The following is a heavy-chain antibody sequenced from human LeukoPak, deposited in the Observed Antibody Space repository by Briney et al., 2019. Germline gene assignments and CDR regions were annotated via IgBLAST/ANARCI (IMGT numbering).Heavy chain of an antibody. D-gene: IGHD6-19*01. CDR2: ISYDGSNK. V-gene: IGHV3-30-3*01. CDR1: GFTFSSYA. Sequence: GGSLRLSCAASGFTFSSYAIHWVRQAPGKGLEWVAVISYDGSNKYYADSVKGRFTISRDNSKNTLYLQMNSLRAEDTAVYYCARDKDDSSGWYLDYWGQGTLVTVSS. CDR3: ARDKDDSSGWYLDY. J-gene: IGHJ4*02.